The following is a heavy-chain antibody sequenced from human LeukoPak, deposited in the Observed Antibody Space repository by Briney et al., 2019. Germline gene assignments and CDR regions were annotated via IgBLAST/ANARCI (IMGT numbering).Heavy chain of an antibody. D-gene: IGHD2-2*01. CDR2: IIPILGIA. CDR1: GGTFSSYA. V-gene: IGHV1-69*04. Sequence: SVKVSCKASGGTFSSYAISWVRQAPGQGLEWMGRIIPILGIANYAQKFQGRVTITADKSTSTAYMELSSLRSEDTAVYYCARDRGGRVVVPAAAIGEGYDAFDIWGQGTMVTVSS. J-gene: IGHJ3*02. CDR3: ARDRGGRVVVPAAAIGEGYDAFDI.